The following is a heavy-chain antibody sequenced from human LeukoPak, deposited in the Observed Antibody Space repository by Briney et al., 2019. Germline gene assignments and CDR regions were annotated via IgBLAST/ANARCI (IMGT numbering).Heavy chain of an antibody. CDR3: ARDCTGGSCYSDY. CDR1: GFTFRDYV. V-gene: IGHV3-23*01. J-gene: IGHJ4*02. D-gene: IGHD2-15*01. Sequence: GGSLRLSCAASGFTFRDYVMSWVRQAPGKGLVWVSAITSSSGSIYYADSAKGRFTISRDNSKNTLYLQMNSLRAEDTAVYYCARDCTGGSCYSDYWGQGTLVTVSS. CDR2: ITSSSGSI.